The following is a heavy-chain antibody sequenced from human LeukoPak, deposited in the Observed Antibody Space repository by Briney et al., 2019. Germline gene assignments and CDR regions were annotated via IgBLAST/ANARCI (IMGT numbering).Heavy chain of an antibody. D-gene: IGHD6-6*01. CDR1: GGSISSSSYY. CDR3: ARPGYSSSPDDAFDI. CDR2: IYYSGST. J-gene: IGHJ3*02. Sequence: SETLSLTCTVSGGSISSSSYYWGWNRQPPGKGLEWIGSIYYSGSTYYNPSLKSRVTISVDTSKNQFSLKLSSVTAADTAVYYCARPGYSSSPDDAFDIWGQGTMVTVSS. V-gene: IGHV4-39*01.